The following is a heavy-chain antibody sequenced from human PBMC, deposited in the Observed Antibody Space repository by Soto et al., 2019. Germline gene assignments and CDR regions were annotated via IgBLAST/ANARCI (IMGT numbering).Heavy chain of an antibody. Sequence: GGSLRLSCAASGFTFSSYSMNWVRQAPGKGLEWVSSISSSSSYIYYADSVKGRFTISRGDSTDTLSLQMHSLTAEDTAVYYCVRGGVGGTRKFDVWGRGTLVTVSS. CDR1: GFTFSSYS. D-gene: IGHD1-1*01. J-gene: IGHJ4*02. CDR2: ISSSSSYI. V-gene: IGHV3-21*04. CDR3: VRGGVGGTRKFDV.